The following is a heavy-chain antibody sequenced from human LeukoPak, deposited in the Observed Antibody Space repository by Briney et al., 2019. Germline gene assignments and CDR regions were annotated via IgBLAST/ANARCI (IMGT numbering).Heavy chain of an antibody. CDR2: IKSKTDGGTT. CDR3: TTRTYRWLGLPDY. V-gene: IGHV3-15*01. J-gene: IGHJ4*02. Sequence: GGSLRLSCAASGFTFSNAWMSWVRQAPGKGLEWVGRIKSKTDGGTTDYAAPVKGRFTISRDDSKNTLYLQMNSLKTEDTAVYYCTTRTYRWLGLPDYWGQGTLVTVSS. D-gene: IGHD5-12*01. CDR1: GFTFSNAW.